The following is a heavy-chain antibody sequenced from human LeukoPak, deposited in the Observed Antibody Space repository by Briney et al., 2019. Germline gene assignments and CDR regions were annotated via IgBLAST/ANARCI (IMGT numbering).Heavy chain of an antibody. Sequence: ASVKVSCKASGYTFTSYGISWVRQAPGQGLEWMGWMNPNSGNTSYAQKFQGRVTMTRDTSTSTVYMELSSLRSEDTAVYYCARGGGSVGAPIFDYWGQGTLVTVSS. V-gene: IGHV1-8*02. CDR3: ARGGGSVGAPIFDY. CDR1: GYTFTSYG. D-gene: IGHD1-26*01. J-gene: IGHJ4*02. CDR2: MNPNSGNT.